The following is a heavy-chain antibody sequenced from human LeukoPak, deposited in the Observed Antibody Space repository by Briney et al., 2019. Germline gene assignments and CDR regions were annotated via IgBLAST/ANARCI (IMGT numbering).Heavy chain of an antibody. D-gene: IGHD6-6*01. J-gene: IGHJ4*02. V-gene: IGHV3-66*01. CDR3: ARDRVSTVHPIDY. CDR1: GFSVSTKY. CDR2: IYSGGTT. Sequence: TGGSLRLSCAVSGFSVSTKYMSWVRHAPGKGLEWVSVIYSGGTTYYAASVKGRFTISRDNSKNTLYLQMHSLRAEDTAVYYCARDRVSTVHPIDYWGQGTLVTVSS.